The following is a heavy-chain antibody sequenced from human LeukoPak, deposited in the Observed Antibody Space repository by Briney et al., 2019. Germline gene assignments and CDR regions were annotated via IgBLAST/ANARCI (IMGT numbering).Heavy chain of an antibody. CDR2: IYHSGST. CDR3: ARPGVGSGRYGAFDI. Sequence: PSETLSLTCAVSGGSISSGGYSWSWIRQPPGKGLEWIGYIYHSGSTYYNPSLKSRVTISVDRSKNQLSLKLSSVTAADTAVYYCARPGVGSGRYGAFDIWGQGTLVIVSS. V-gene: IGHV4-30-2*01. CDR1: GGSISSGGYS. D-gene: IGHD5-18*01. J-gene: IGHJ3*02.